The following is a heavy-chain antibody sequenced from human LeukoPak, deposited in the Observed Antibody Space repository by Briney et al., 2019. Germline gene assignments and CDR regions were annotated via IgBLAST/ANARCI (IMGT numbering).Heavy chain of an antibody. V-gene: IGHV3-21*01. CDR2: ISSSSSYI. D-gene: IGHD3-10*01. J-gene: IGHJ4*02. CDR1: GFTFSSYS. Sequence: PGGSLRLSCAASGFTFSSYSMNGVRQAPGKGLEWVSSISSSSSYIYYADSVKGRFTISGDNAKNSLYLQMNSLRAEDTAVYYCARGRGGFAVDYWGQGTLVTVSS. CDR3: ARGRGGFAVDY.